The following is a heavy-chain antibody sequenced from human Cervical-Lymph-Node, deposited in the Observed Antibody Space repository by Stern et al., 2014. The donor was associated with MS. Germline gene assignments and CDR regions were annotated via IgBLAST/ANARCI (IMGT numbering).Heavy chain of an antibody. V-gene: IGHV2-5*02. CDR1: GFSFSTSKVA. D-gene: IGHD2-15*01. CDR3: AYRRGGYSPFDT. Sequence: QVTLKESGPTLLKPTQTLTLTCTFSGFSFSTSKVAVAWLRQPPGKALEWLTLIYSDDEKQYTPSLMNRLTITKDAPKNQVFLTMTNVDPVDTATYFCAYRRGGYSPFDTWGQGILVTVSS. CDR2: IYSDDEK. J-gene: IGHJ5*02.